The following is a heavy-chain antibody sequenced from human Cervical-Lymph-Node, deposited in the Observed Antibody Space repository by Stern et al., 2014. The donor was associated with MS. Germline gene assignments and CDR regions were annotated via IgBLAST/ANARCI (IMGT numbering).Heavy chain of an antibody. Sequence: QLQLQESGPGLVKPSETLSLTCTVSGGSITNRDYWGWIRQSPGKGLEWIGSVYYSGITYYRPSLKSRATISIEPSRKQFFLRLTSGTATDTAVYFCARGVTAVTNYVPNWCFDLWGRGTLVTVSS. CDR2: VYYSGIT. CDR3: ARGVTAVTNYVPNWCFDL. D-gene: IGHD4-11*01. J-gene: IGHJ2*01. V-gene: IGHV4-39*02. CDR1: GGSITNRDY.